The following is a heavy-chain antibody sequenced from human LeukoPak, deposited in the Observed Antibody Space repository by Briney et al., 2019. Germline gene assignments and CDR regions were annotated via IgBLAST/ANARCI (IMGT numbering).Heavy chain of an antibody. D-gene: IGHD3-3*01. CDR1: GYTFSSFS. CDR2: ISVRSNYI. V-gene: IGHV3-21*01. CDR3: VRLRRNSDTNGYYYYYDF. Sequence: GGSLRLSCVASGYTFSSFSINWVRQAPGKGLEWVSSISVRSNYIYYADSVRGRFSISRDDARDSLFLQMNSLRAEDTAVYYCVRLRRNSDTNGYYYYYDFWGQGTLVTVSS. J-gene: IGHJ4*02.